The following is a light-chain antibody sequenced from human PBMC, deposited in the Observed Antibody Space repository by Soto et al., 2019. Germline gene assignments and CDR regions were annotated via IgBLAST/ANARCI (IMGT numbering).Light chain of an antibody. V-gene: IGLV2-8*01. Sequence: QSALTQPPSASGSPGQSVTISCTGTSSDVGGYNYVSWYQQHPGKAPKLMIYDVSKRPSGVPDRFSGSKSGNTASLTVSGLQAEDEADYYCSSYAGSNIPFVFGTGTKLTVL. CDR1: SSDVGGYNY. CDR2: DVS. CDR3: SSYAGSNIPFV. J-gene: IGLJ1*01.